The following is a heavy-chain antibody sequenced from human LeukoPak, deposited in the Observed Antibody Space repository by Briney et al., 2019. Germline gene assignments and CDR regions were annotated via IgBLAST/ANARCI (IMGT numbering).Heavy chain of an antibody. Sequence: SETLSLTCTVSGVSISNYFWSWIRQPPGKGLEWIGYIFISGGTNYNPSLKSRVTMSEDRSKNQFSLELSSVTAADTAVYYCARLADTTVANYYLDYWGQGTLVTVSS. V-gene: IGHV4-4*09. CDR2: IFISGGT. CDR1: GVSISNYF. CDR3: ARLADTTVANYYLDY. D-gene: IGHD1-26*01. J-gene: IGHJ4*02.